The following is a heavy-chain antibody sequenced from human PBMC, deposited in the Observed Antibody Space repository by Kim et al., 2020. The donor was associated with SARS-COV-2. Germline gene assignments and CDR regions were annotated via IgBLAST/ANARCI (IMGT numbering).Heavy chain of an antibody. CDR2: ISVTDAI. V-gene: IGHV3-48*02. CDR3: ARDWNWGSDV. J-gene: IGHJ4*02. D-gene: IGHD7-27*01. Sequence: GGSLRLSCAASGFTFTTYNMNWVRQAPGKGLEWISYISVTDAIYYADSVKGRFTISRDYTKNSLDLQMNSLRDEDTAVYYCARDWNWGSDVWGQGTLGTVSS. CDR1: GFTFTTYN.